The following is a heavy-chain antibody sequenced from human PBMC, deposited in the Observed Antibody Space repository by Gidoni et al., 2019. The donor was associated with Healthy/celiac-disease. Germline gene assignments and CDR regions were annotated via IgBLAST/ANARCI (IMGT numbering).Heavy chain of an antibody. CDR3: ARLQQLVPDY. V-gene: IGHV4-39*01. D-gene: IGHD6-13*01. Sequence: QLQLQESGPGLVKPSETLSLTCTVSGGSISSSSYYWGWIRQPPGKGLEWIGSIYYSGSTYYHPSLKSRVTISVDTSKNQFSLKLSSVTAADTAVYYCARLQQLVPDYWGQGTLVTVSS. J-gene: IGHJ4*02. CDR1: GGSISSSSYY. CDR2: IYYSGST.